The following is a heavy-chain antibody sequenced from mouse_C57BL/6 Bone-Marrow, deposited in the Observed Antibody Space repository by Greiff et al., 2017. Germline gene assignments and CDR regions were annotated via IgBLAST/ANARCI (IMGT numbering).Heavy chain of an antibody. Sequence: VKLMESGAELVRPGTSVKVSCKASGYAFTNYLIEWVKQRPGQGLEWIGVINPGSGGTNYNEKFKGKATLTADKSSSTAYMQLSSLTSEDSAVYFCAREDYYGSSPLDYWGQGTTLTVSS. D-gene: IGHD1-1*01. J-gene: IGHJ2*01. V-gene: IGHV1-54*01. CDR3: AREDYYGSSPLDY. CDR2: INPGSGGT. CDR1: GYAFTNYL.